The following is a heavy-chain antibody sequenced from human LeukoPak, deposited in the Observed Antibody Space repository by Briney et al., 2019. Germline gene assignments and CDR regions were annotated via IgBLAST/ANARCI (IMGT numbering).Heavy chain of an antibody. V-gene: IGHV1-2*02. CDR2: INPNSGGT. D-gene: IGHD6-13*01. Sequence: GASVKVSCKASGYTFTGYYMHWVRQAPGQGLEWMGWINPNSGGTNYAQKFQGRVTMTRDTSISTAYMELSRLRSDDTAVYYCARGPSIAAAPGEIYYYYYYMDVWGKGTTVTVSS. CDR1: GYTFTGYY. J-gene: IGHJ6*03. CDR3: ARGPSIAAAPGEIYYYYYYMDV.